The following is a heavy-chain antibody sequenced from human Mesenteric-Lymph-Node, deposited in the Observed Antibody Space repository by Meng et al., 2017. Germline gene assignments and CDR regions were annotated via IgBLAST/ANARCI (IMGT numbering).Heavy chain of an antibody. CDR1: GFTFSSYD. CDR3: VRDDSTGYYYFDY. J-gene: IGHJ4*02. CDR2: IGTAGDT. Sequence: GESLKISCAASGFTFSSYDMHWVRQATGKGLEWVSAIGTAGDTYYPGSVKGRFTISRDNAKNSLYLQMNSLRDEDTAVYYCVRDDSTGYYYFDYWGQGTLVTVSS. V-gene: IGHV3-13*01. D-gene: IGHD3-22*01.